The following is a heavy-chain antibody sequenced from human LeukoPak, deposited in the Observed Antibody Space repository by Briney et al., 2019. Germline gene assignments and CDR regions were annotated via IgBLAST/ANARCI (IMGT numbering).Heavy chain of an antibody. CDR3: AKWKYSNSGIDDY. CDR1: GFTFDDYA. D-gene: IGHD6-6*01. Sequence: PGGSLRLSCAASGFTFDDYAMHWVRQAPGKGLEWVSGISWNSGSIGYADSVKGRFTISRDNSKNMLYLQMNSLRAEDTAVYYCAKWKYSNSGIDDYWGQGTLVTVSS. V-gene: IGHV3-9*01. J-gene: IGHJ4*02. CDR2: ISWNSGSI.